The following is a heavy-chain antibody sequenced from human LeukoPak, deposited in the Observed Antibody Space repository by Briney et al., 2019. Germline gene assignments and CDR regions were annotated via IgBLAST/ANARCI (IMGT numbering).Heavy chain of an antibody. J-gene: IGHJ4*02. CDR1: SGSISSSSYY. CDR2: IYYSGST. CDR3: ARDAKYYYGSRTYFFFEY. V-gene: IGHV4-39*07. D-gene: IGHD3-10*01. Sequence: SETLSLTCTVSSGSISSSSYYWGWIRQPPGKGLESIGSIYYSGSTYYNPSLKSRVTISIDTSKNQFSLKLSSVTAADTAIYYCARDAKYYYGSRTYFFFEYWGQGTRLTVSS.